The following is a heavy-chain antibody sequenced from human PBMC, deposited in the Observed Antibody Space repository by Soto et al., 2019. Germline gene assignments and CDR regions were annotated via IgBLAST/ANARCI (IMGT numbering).Heavy chain of an antibody. D-gene: IGHD3-22*01. CDR1: GGSVSSGSYY. CDR3: ARARGYYYDSSGRCFAY. Sequence: PSETLSLTCTVSGGSVSSGSYYWSWIRQPPGKGLEWIGYIYYSESTNYNPSLKSRVTISVDTSKNQFSLKLSSVTAADTAVYYCARARGYYYDSSGRCFAYWGQGTLVTVSS. J-gene: IGHJ4*02. CDR2: IYYSEST. V-gene: IGHV4-61*01.